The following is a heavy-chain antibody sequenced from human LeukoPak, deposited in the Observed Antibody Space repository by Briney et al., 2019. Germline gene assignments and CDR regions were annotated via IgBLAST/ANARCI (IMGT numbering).Heavy chain of an antibody. D-gene: IGHD2-2*01. J-gene: IGHJ6*02. CDR3: ARDPVVVVPAAMGPYGMDV. CDR2: ISGSGGST. CDR1: GFTFSSYA. V-gene: IGHV3-23*01. Sequence: GGSLRLSCAASGFTFSSYAMSWVRQAPGKGLEWVSAISGSGGSTYYADSVKGRFTISRDNSKNTLYLQMNSLRAEDTAVYYCARDPVVVVPAAMGPYGMDVWGQGTTVTVSS.